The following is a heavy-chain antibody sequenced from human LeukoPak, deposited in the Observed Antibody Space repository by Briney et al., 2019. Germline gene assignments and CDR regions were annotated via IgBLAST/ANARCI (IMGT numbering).Heavy chain of an antibody. CDR1: GGSISSGDYY. V-gene: IGHV4-30-4*01. Sequence: SETLCLTCTVSGGSISSGDYYWSWIRQPQGKGLEWVVYIYYSGSTYYNPSLKSRVTISVDTSNNQFSLKLSSVTAADTAVYYCASRRYCTNGVCKLDAFDIWGQGTMVTVSS. J-gene: IGHJ3*02. CDR3: ASRRYCTNGVCKLDAFDI. CDR2: IYYSGST. D-gene: IGHD2-8*01.